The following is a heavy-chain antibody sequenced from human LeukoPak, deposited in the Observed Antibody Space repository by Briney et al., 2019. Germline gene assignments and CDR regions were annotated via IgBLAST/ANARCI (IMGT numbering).Heavy chain of an antibody. D-gene: IGHD4-23*01. CDR2: ISYSGST. CDR1: GGSISSYY. J-gene: IGHJ4*02. CDR3: ARDYGGKGDY. Sequence: SETLSLTCTVSGGSISSYYWSWNRQPPGKGLEWIGYISYSGSTNYNPSLKSRVTMSVDTSKNQFSLSLSSVTAADTAVYYCARDYGGKGDYWGQRTMVTVSS. V-gene: IGHV4-59*01.